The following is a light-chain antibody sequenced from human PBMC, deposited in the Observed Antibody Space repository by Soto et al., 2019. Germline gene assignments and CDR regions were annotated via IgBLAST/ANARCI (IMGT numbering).Light chain of an antibody. CDR1: SSNIGAGYN. J-gene: IGLJ2*01. CDR2: VNS. CDR3: QSYDSILSGVV. V-gene: IGLV1-40*01. Sequence: QSVLTQPPSVSGAPGQRVTISCTGSSSNIGAGYNVHWYQQLPGTAPKLLIYVNSNRPSGVPDRFSGSKSGTSASLAITGLQAEDEADYYCQSYDSILSGVVFGGGTKLTVL.